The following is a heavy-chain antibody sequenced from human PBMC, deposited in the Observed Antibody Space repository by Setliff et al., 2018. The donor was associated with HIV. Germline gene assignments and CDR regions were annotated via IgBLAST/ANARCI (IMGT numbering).Heavy chain of an antibody. Sequence: PSETLSLTCTVSGGSISSISYYWGWIRQPPGKGLEWIGNIYYSGSTYYNPSLKSRVTLSIDTSKNQFSLKLTSVTAADTAVYFCVRGPQWLVQKGRVYYFDYWGQGTLVTVSS. V-gene: IGHV4-39*07. D-gene: IGHD6-19*01. CDR1: GGSISSISYY. CDR3: VRGPQWLVQKGRVYYFDY. CDR2: IYYSGST. J-gene: IGHJ4*02.